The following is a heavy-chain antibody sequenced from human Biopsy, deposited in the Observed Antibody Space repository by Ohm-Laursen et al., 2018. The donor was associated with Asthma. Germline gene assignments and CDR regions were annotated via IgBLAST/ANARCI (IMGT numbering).Heavy chain of an antibody. CDR3: ARVFESSEWGPFYHFGLDV. CDR1: GFAVSRDY. D-gene: IGHD3/OR15-3a*01. J-gene: IGHJ4*02. Sequence: SLRLSCAALGFAVSRDYMFWVRQAPGKGLEWVSVIYSGGTSHTADSVRGRFTISRDYSKNTLYLQMHSLRAEDTAVYYCARVFESSEWGPFYHFGLDVWGQGMLVTVSS. V-gene: IGHV3-53*01. CDR2: IYSGGTS.